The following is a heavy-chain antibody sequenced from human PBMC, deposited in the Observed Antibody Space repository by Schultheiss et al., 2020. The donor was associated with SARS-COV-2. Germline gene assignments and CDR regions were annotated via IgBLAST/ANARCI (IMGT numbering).Heavy chain of an antibody. CDR2: ISVSGGST. V-gene: IGHV3-23*01. D-gene: IGHD4-17*01. CDR1: GFTFSSYA. Sequence: GGSLRLSCAASGFTFSSYAMSWVRQAPGKGLEWVSSISVSGGSTYYADSVKGRFTISRDYARNTLYLQMNNLRVEDTAVYYCAKDLYGPEDYWGQGTLVTVSS. J-gene: IGHJ4*02. CDR3: AKDLYGPEDY.